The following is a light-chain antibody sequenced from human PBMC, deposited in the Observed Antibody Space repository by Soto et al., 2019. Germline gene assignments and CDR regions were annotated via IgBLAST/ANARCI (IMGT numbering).Light chain of an antibody. J-gene: IGLJ1*01. Sequence: QSALTQPASVSGSPGQSITISCTGTSSDVGSYNLVSWYQQHPGKAPKLMIYEGSKRPSGISSRFSGSKSGNTASLTISGRQAEDEADFYCCSYASSGTYVFGTGTKLTVL. CDR1: SSDVGSYNL. CDR3: CSYASSGTYV. V-gene: IGLV2-23*01. CDR2: EGS.